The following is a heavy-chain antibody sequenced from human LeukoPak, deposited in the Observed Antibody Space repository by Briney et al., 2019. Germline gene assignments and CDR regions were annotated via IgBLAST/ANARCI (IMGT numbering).Heavy chain of an antibody. Sequence: PSETLSLTCTVSGGSISSHYWSWIRQPPGEGLEWIGYIYYSGSTNYNPSLKSRVTISVDTSKNQFSLKLSSVTAADTAVYYCAREAPDYYDSSGYYYPFDYWGQGTLVTVSS. CDR2: IYYSGST. D-gene: IGHD3-22*01. J-gene: IGHJ4*02. V-gene: IGHV4-59*11. CDR3: AREAPDYYDSSGYYYPFDY. CDR1: GGSISSHY.